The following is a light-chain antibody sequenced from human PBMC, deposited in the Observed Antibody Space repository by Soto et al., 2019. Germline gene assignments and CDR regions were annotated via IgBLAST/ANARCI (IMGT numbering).Light chain of an antibody. J-gene: IGKJ2*01. CDR2: DAS. CDR3: QQRSNWPPA. Sequence: EIVLTQSPATLSLSPGERATLSCRASQSVSSYLAWYQQKPGQAPRLLISDASNRATGIPARFSGSGSGTDCTLTISSLEPADFAVYYCQQRSNWPPAFGQGTKLEIK. CDR1: QSVSSY. V-gene: IGKV3-11*01.